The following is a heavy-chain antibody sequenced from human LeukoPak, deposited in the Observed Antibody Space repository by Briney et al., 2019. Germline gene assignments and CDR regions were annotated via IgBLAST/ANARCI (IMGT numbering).Heavy chain of an antibody. CDR3: ARGSYDILTGYYKRPRHMDV. Sequence: PSETLSLTCAVSGASISGSGYYWSWIRQPPGKGLEWIGEINHSGSTNYNPSLKSRVTISVDTSKNKFSLRLSSVTAADTAVYYCARGSYDILTGYYKRPRHMDVWGKGTTVTVSS. J-gene: IGHJ6*03. CDR1: GASISGSGYY. D-gene: IGHD3-9*01. V-gene: IGHV4-34*01. CDR2: INHSGST.